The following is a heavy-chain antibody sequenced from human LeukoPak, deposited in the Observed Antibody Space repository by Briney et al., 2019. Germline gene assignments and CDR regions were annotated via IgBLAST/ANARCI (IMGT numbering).Heavy chain of an antibody. Sequence: PGESLKISCKGSGYSFTSYWIGWVRQMPGQGLEWMGIIYPGDSDTRYSPSFQGQVTISADKSISTAYLQWSSLKASDTAMYYCARQDCSGGSCFSGFDPWGQGTLVTVSS. V-gene: IGHV5-51*01. CDR1: GYSFTSYW. CDR2: IYPGDSDT. J-gene: IGHJ5*02. D-gene: IGHD2-15*01. CDR3: ARQDCSGGSCFSGFDP.